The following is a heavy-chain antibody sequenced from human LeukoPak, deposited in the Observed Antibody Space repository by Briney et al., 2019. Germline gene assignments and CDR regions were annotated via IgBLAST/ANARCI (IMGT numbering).Heavy chain of an antibody. CDR1: GYTFTGYY. V-gene: IGHV1-2*06. Sequence: ASVKVSCKASGYTFTGYYMHWVRQAPGQGLECMGRINPNSGGTNYAQKFQGRVTMTRDTSISTAYMELSRLRSDDTAVYYCARVGAAAGTAFDIWGQGTMVTVSS. J-gene: IGHJ3*02. CDR2: INPNSGGT. CDR3: ARVGAAAGTAFDI. D-gene: IGHD6-13*01.